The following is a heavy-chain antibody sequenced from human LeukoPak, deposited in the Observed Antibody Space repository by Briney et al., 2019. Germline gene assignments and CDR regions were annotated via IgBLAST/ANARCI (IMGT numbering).Heavy chain of an antibody. Sequence: ASVKVSCKASGYTFTGYYMHWVRQAPGQGLEWMGWINPNSGGTNYAQKFQGRVTMTRDTSISTAYMELSRLRSDDTAVYYCATFAGEHQAPFDYWGQGTLVTVSS. CDR2: INPNSGGT. J-gene: IGHJ4*02. CDR1: GYTFTGYY. V-gene: IGHV1-2*02. D-gene: IGHD1-26*01. CDR3: ATFAGEHQAPFDY.